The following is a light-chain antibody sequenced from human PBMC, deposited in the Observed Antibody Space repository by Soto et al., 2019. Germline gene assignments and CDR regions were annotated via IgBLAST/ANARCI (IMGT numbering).Light chain of an antibody. J-gene: IGKJ5*01. V-gene: IGKV3-20*01. CDR3: QQYGRPPVT. CDR2: ATS. CDR1: QSVRNSY. Sequence: ESVLTQSPVTLSFSPCERATLSCSASQSVRNSYLAWYRQNPGQAPRLLMYATSSRATGISDRFSGSGSGTDFTLTISRLEPEDFAVYFCQQYGRPPVTFGQGTRLEIK.